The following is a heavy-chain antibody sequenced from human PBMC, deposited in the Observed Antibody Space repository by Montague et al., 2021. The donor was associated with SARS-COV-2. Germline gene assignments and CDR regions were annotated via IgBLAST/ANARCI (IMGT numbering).Heavy chain of an antibody. D-gene: IGHD3-10*01. CDR3: ARREDYYGSGSYPN. CDR2: IYYSGST. J-gene: IGHJ4*02. Sequence: SETLSLTCTVSGGSIGSSSYCWGWIRQPPGKGLEWIGSIYYSGSTYYNPSLKSRVTISVDTSKNQFSLKLSSVTAADTAVYYCARREDYYGSGSYPNWGQGTLVTVSS. CDR1: GGSIGSSSYC. V-gene: IGHV4-39*01.